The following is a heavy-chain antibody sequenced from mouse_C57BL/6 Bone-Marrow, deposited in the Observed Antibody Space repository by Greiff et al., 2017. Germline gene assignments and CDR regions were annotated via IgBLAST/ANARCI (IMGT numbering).Heavy chain of an antibody. J-gene: IGHJ4*01. D-gene: IGHD2-5*01. Sequence: DVQLQESGGGLVQPGGSLKLSCAASGFTFSDYGMAWVRQAPRKGPEWVAFISNLAFSIYYADNVTGRFTLAREDAKNTLYLDMSRMRSEDTAMYYCARRGAYYSNYDYAMDYWGQGASVTVSS. CDR3: ARRGAYYSNYDYAMDY. V-gene: IGHV5-15*01. CDR2: ISNLAFSI. CDR1: GFTFSDYG.